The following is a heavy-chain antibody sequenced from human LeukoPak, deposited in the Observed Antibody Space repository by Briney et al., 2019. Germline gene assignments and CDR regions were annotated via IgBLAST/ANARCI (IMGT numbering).Heavy chain of an antibody. CDR3: ARTDFWSGYFYYFDY. Sequence: GGSLRLSCAASGFTFSSYGMHWVRQAPGKGLEWVAVISYDGSNKYYAYSVKGRFTISRDNSKNTLYLQMNSLRAEDTAVYYCARTDFWSGYFYYFDYWGQGTLVTVSS. D-gene: IGHD3-3*01. CDR1: GFTFSSYG. V-gene: IGHV3-30*19. CDR2: ISYDGSNK. J-gene: IGHJ4*02.